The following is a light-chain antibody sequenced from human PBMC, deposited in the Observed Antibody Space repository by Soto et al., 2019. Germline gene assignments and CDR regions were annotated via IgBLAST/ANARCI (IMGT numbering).Light chain of an antibody. Sequence: DIQMTQSPSSLSASVGDRVIITCRASQGIRNDLGWYQQKPGKAPKRLIYAASSLQSGVPSRFSGIGSGTAFTLTISSLQPEDFATYYWLQYHSYLLYTFGQGTKVEIK. J-gene: IGKJ2*01. CDR3: LQYHSYLLYT. V-gene: IGKV1-17*01. CDR2: AAS. CDR1: QGIRND.